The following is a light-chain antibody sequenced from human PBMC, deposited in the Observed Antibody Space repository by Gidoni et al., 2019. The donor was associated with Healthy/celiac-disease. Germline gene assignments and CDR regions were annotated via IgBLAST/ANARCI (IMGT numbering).Light chain of an antibody. CDR2: DAS. Sequence: DIQMTQSPSSLSASVGDRVTITCQASQDISNYLNWYQQKPGKAPKLLIYDASNLETGVPSRFSGSGSGTDFTFTISSLQPEDIATYYCQQDDNLPPKWTFGQXTKVEIK. CDR1: QDISNY. V-gene: IGKV1-33*01. CDR3: QQDDNLPPKWT. J-gene: IGKJ1*01.